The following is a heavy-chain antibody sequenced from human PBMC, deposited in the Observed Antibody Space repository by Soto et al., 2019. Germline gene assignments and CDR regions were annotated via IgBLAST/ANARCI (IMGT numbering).Heavy chain of an antibody. D-gene: IGHD6-6*01. CDR2: ISSNGVGT. Sequence: EVQLEESGGGLAQPGGSLRLSCAASGVTLSGYAMDWVRQSPGKGLEYVSGISSNGVGTYYANSVQGRFTISRDNSKNTVYLQMGSLRPEDMAVYYCARRARPDFYYMDVWGKGTTVTVSS. J-gene: IGHJ6*03. V-gene: IGHV3-64*01. CDR1: GVTLSGYA. CDR3: ARRARPDFYYMDV.